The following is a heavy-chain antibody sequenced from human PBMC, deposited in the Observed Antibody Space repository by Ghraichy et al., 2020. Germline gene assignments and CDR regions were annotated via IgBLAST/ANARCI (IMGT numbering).Heavy chain of an antibody. J-gene: IGHJ3*02. V-gene: IGHV3-73*01. Sequence: GGSPRLSCAASGFTFSGSAMHWVRQASGKGLEWVGRIRSKANSYATAYAASVKGRFTISRDDSKNTAYLQMNSLKTEDTAVYYCTRHFPDSSSFFLPEKYAFDIWGQGTMVTVSS. CDR3: TRHFPDSSSFFLPEKYAFDI. CDR2: IRSKANSYAT. D-gene: IGHD6-13*01. CDR1: GFTFSGSA.